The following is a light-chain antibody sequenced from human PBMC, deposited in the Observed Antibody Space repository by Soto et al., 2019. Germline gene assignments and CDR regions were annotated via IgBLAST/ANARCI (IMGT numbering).Light chain of an antibody. Sequence: DIQMTQSPSSLSASVGDRVTITCRESQGVSNYLAWYQQKPGKVPMLLIYAASTLQSGVPSRFSGSGSGTDFTLTISSLQPEDVATYYCQKYNSAPLTFGVGTKVEIK. CDR2: AAS. CDR3: QKYNSAPLT. CDR1: QGVSNY. J-gene: IGKJ4*01. V-gene: IGKV1-27*01.